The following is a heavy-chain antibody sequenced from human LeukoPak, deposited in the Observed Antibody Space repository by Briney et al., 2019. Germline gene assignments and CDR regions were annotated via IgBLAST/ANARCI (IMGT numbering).Heavy chain of an antibody. Sequence: SETLSLTCTVSGGSISSYYWSWIRQPPGKGLEWIGYIYYSGSTNYNPSLKSRVTISVDTSKNQFSLKLSSVTAADTAVYYCARGGSLPGYCIDYWGQGTLVTVSS. CDR1: GGSISSYY. CDR3: ARGGSLPGYCIDY. CDR2: IYYSGST. J-gene: IGHJ4*02. D-gene: IGHD2-15*01. V-gene: IGHV4-59*08.